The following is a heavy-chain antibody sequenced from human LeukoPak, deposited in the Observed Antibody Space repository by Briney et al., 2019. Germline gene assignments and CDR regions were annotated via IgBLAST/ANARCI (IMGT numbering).Heavy chain of an antibody. CDR3: ARVASAVLGVTHDAFDI. Sequence: QTGGSLRLSCAASGFTVSGNYMTWVRQAPGKGLEWVSLIYSGGSTYYADPVKGRFPISRDNSKNTLYLQMNTLRAEDTAVYYCARVASAVLGVTHDAFDIWGQGTMVTVSS. V-gene: IGHV3-53*01. J-gene: IGHJ3*02. CDR1: GFTVSGNY. CDR2: IYSGGST. D-gene: IGHD3-3*01.